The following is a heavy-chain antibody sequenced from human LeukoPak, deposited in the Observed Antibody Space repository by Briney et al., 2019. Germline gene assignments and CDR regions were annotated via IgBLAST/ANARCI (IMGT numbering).Heavy chain of an antibody. V-gene: IGHV4-38-2*02. CDR2: IYHSGST. CDR3: ARVWNGYDLGYYFDY. J-gene: IGHJ4*02. D-gene: IGHD5-12*01. CDR1: GYSISSGYY. Sequence: PSETLSLTCTVSGYSISSGYYWGWIRQPPGKGLEWIGSIYHSGSTYYNPSLKSRVTISVDTSKNQFSLKLSSVTAADTAVYYCARVWNGYDLGYYFDYWGQGTLVTVSS.